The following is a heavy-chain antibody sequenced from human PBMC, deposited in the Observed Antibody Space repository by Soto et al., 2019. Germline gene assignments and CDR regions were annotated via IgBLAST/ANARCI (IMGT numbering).Heavy chain of an antibody. Sequence: RGSLRLSCAASGFTFSSYGMHWVRQAPGKGLEWVAVIWYDGSNKYYADSVKGRFTISRDNSKNTLYLQMNSLRAEDTAVYYCARDRGDIVVVPAAPKDWFDPWGQGTLVTVSS. CDR1: GFTFSSYG. D-gene: IGHD2-2*01. V-gene: IGHV3-33*01. CDR2: IWYDGSNK. J-gene: IGHJ5*02. CDR3: ARDRGDIVVVPAAPKDWFDP.